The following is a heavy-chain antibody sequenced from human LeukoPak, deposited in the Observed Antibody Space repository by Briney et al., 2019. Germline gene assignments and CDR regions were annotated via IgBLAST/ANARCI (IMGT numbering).Heavy chain of an antibody. Sequence: GGSLRLSCAASGFTFSSYGMHWVRQAPGKGLEWVAVISYDGSNKYYADSVKGRFTISRDNSKNTLYLQMNSLRAEDTAVCYCAKLPRGSNFDYWGQGTLVTVSS. D-gene: IGHD3-10*01. V-gene: IGHV3-30*18. J-gene: IGHJ4*02. CDR3: AKLPRGSNFDY. CDR2: ISYDGSNK. CDR1: GFTFSSYG.